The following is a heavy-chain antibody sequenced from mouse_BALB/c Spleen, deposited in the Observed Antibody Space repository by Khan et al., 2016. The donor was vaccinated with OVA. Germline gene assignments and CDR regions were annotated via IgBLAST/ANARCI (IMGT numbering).Heavy chain of an antibody. CDR3: AREGAGAFAY. V-gene: IGHV1S135*01. CDR2: IDPSNGGT. Sequence: VQLKESGPELVKPGASVKVSCKASGYSFTDYSLYWVKQSHGKSLEWIGYIDPSNGGTYYNQKFKGKATLTVDKSSSTAFMHLNSLTSEDSAVFSCAREGAGAFAYWGQGTLVTVSS. J-gene: IGHJ3*01. CDR1: GYSFTDYS.